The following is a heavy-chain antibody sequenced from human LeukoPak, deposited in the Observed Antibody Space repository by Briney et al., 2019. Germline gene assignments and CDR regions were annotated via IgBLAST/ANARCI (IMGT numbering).Heavy chain of an antibody. CDR1: GFTFSSYG. V-gene: IGHV3-33*01. Sequence: GSLRLSCAASGFTFSSYGMHWVRQAPGKGLEWVAVIWYDGSNKYYADSVKGRFTISRDNSKNTLYLQMNSLRAEDTAVYYCARPRELYYFDYWGQGTLVTVSS. CDR3: ARPRELYYFDY. D-gene: IGHD3-10*01. CDR2: IWYDGSNK. J-gene: IGHJ4*02.